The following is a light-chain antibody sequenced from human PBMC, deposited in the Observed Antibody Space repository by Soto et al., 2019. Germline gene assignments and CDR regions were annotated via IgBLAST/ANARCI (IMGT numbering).Light chain of an antibody. J-gene: IGKJ2*03. CDR2: GVS. CDR1: QSISTTY. V-gene: IGKV3-20*01. Sequence: EIVLTQSPGTLSLSPGERATLSCRASQSISTTYLAWYQQKPGQAPRLLIYGVSSRATGIPDRFSGSGSGTDFSLTISRLEPEDFAVYYCLQYGSIPYSFGQGTKLEIK. CDR3: LQYGSIPYS.